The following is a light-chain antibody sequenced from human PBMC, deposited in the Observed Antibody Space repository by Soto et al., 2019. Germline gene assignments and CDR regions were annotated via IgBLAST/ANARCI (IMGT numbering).Light chain of an antibody. V-gene: IGKV1-5*01. Sequence: DIQMTQSPSTLSASVGDGVTITCRASQRISTWLAWYQQKPGKVPRLLIYAASTLHSGVPSRFSGSGSGTEFTLTISSLQPDDFATYYCQQYTSYSNTFGQGTRLEIK. CDR2: AAS. J-gene: IGKJ5*01. CDR1: QRISTW. CDR3: QQYTSYSNT.